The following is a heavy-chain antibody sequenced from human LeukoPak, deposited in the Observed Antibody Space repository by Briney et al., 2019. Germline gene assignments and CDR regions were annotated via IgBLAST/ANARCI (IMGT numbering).Heavy chain of an antibody. V-gene: IGHV1-46*01. CDR3: ARAIVVRGVPYGAIEY. CDR2: INPSGGST. CDR1: GYTFTSYY. D-gene: IGHD3-10*01. Sequence: GASVKVSCKASGYTFTSYYMHWVRQAPGQGLEWMGIINPSGGSTSYAQKFQGRVTMTRDTSTSTVYMELSSLRSEDTVVYYCARAIVVRGVPYGAIEYWGQGTLVTVSS. J-gene: IGHJ4*02.